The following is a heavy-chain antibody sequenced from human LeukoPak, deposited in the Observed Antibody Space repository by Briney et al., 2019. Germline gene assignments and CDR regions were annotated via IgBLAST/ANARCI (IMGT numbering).Heavy chain of an antibody. Sequence: SATLSLTCAVYGGSFSGYYWSWIRQPPGKGLEWIGEINHSGSTNYNPSLKSRVTISVDTSKNQFSLKLSSVTAADTAVYYCASGRYSSGWYVYWGQGTLVTVSS. CDR2: INHSGST. V-gene: IGHV4-34*01. J-gene: IGHJ4*02. CDR3: ASGRYSSGWYVY. D-gene: IGHD6-19*01. CDR1: GGSFSGYY.